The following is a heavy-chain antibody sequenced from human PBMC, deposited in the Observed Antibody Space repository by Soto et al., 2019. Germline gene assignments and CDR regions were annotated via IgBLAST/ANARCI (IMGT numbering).Heavy chain of an antibody. CDR2: IWYDGSNK. CDR1: GFTFSSYG. J-gene: IGHJ4*02. V-gene: IGHV3-33*01. D-gene: IGHD3-16*02. Sequence: PGGSLRLSCAASGFTFSSYGMHWVRQAPGKGLEWVAVIWYDGSNKYYADSVKGRFTISRDNSKNTLYLQMNSLRAEDTAVYYCARDHGVSYYFDYWGQGTLVTV. CDR3: ARDHGVSYYFDY.